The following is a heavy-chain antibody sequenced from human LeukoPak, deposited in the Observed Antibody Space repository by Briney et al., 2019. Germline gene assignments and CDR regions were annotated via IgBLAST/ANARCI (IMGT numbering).Heavy chain of an antibody. Sequence: PGESLKISSKGSGYSFISYWIGWVRQMPGKGLEWMGIIYPGNSDTRYSQSFQGQVTISADKPISTAYLQWSGLKASDTDMYYCARGPDVAVAGASDYWGQGTLVTVSS. CDR2: IYPGNSDT. V-gene: IGHV5-51*01. D-gene: IGHD6-19*01. CDR1: GYSFISYW. J-gene: IGHJ4*02. CDR3: ARGPDVAVAGASDY.